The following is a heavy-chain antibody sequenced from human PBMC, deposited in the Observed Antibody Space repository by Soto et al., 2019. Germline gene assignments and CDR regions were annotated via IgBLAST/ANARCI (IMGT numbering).Heavy chain of an antibody. V-gene: IGHV1-3*01. CDR1: GYTFTSYA. D-gene: IGHD3-16*01. Sequence: ASVKVSCKASGYTFTSYAMHWLRQAPGQRLEWMGWINAGNGNTKYSQKFQGRVTITRDTSASTAYMELSSLRSEDTAVYYCARSPTFGGFDIWGQGTMVTVSS. CDR3: ARSPTFGGFDI. CDR2: INAGNGNT. J-gene: IGHJ3*02.